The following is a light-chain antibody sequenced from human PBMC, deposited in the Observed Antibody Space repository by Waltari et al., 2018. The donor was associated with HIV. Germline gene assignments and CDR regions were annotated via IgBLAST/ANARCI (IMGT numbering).Light chain of an antibody. V-gene: IGLV3-21*04. CDR2: YDS. Sequence: SYVLTQPPSVSVAPGKTARITCWGNNIGSKSVHLYQQKPGQAPVLVIYYDSDRPSGIPERFSGSNSGNTATLTISRVEAGDEADYYCQVWDSSSDISWVFGGGTKLTVL. CDR1: NIGSKS. CDR3: QVWDSSSDISWV. J-gene: IGLJ3*02.